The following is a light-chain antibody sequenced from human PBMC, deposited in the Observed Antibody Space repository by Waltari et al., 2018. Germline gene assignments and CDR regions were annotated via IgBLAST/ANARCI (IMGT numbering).Light chain of an antibody. CDR2: DVD. CDR1: SDDVGAYKY. CDR3: GSYAGSYGYV. V-gene: IGLV2-11*01. Sequence: QSALTQPRSVSGSPGQSVTMSCIGASDDVGAYKYVSWYQPHPGRAPKLIIFDVDKRPSGVPDRLSGSKSGNTASLTVSALQVEDEADYYCGSYAGSYGYVFGSGTKVSVL. J-gene: IGLJ1*01.